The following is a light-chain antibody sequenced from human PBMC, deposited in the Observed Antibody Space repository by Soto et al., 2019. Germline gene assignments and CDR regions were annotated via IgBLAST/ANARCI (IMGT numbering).Light chain of an antibody. CDR2: DAS. J-gene: IGKJ4*01. Sequence: EIVLTQSPATLSLSPGERATLSCRASQSVSSYLAWYQQKPGQAPRLLLYDASNRATGIPARFSGSGSGTDFTLTISSLEPEDFAVYYWQQRSNGPLTFGGGTKVEIK. V-gene: IGKV3-11*01. CDR3: QQRSNGPLT. CDR1: QSVSSY.